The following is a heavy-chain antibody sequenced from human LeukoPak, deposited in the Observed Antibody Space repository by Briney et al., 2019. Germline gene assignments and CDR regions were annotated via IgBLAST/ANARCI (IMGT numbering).Heavy chain of an antibody. Sequence: SETLSLTCAVSGGSISSSNWWSWVRQPPGKGLEWIGEIYHSGSTNYNPSLKSRVTISVDKSKNQFSLKLSSVTAADTAVYYCASRSGYSSSWYAVGFDPWGQGTLVTVSS. V-gene: IGHV4-4*02. J-gene: IGHJ5*02. CDR2: IYHSGST. CDR1: GGSISSSNW. D-gene: IGHD6-13*01. CDR3: ASRSGYSSSWYAVGFDP.